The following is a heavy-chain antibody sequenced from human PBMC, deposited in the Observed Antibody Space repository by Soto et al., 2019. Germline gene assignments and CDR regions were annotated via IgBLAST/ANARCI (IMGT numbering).Heavy chain of an antibody. D-gene: IGHD6-6*01. Sequence: EVQLVESGGGLVQPGRSLRLSCAASGNTFDDFAMHWVRQAPGKGLEWVSGINWDGDFLDYADSVKGRLTISRDKAKNSLYLQMSSLRREDTALYFCALGSSSSLYSLNYWGQGTLVTVSS. CDR3: ALGSSSSLYSLNY. J-gene: IGHJ4*02. CDR2: INWDGDFL. V-gene: IGHV3-9*01. CDR1: GNTFDDFA.